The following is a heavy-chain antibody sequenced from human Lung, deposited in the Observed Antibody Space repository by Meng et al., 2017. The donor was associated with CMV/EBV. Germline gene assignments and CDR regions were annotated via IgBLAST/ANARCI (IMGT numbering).Heavy chain of an antibody. CDR3: ARHNYLWGSYPLDY. CDR1: GFTFSSYT. J-gene: IGHJ4*02. V-gene: IGHV3-21*01. CDR2: ISTRSSYI. Sequence: GGSXRLXCAASGFTFSSYTMNWVRQAPGKGLEWVSSISTRSSYIYYADSVKGRFTVSRDNAKNSLYLQMNSLRAEDTAVYYCARHNYLWGSYPLDYWGQGKXVNGAS. D-gene: IGHD3-16*01.